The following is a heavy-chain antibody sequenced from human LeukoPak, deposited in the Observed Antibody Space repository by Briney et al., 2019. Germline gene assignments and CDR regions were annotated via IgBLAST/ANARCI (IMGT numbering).Heavy chain of an antibody. J-gene: IGHJ3*02. CDR3: ARTPGWKVDAFDI. CDR1: GYSFTSYW. D-gene: IGHD1-1*01. V-gene: IGHV5-51*01. CDR2: IYPGDSDT. Sequence: RGESLKISCKGSGYSFTSYWIGWVRQMPGKGLEWMGIIYPGDSDTRYSPSFQGQVTISADKSISTAYLQWSSLKASDTAMYYCARTPGWKVDAFDIWGQGTMVTVSS.